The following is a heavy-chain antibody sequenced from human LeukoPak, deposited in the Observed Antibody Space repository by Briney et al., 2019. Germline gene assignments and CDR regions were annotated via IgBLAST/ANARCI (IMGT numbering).Heavy chain of an antibody. Sequence: GASVKVSCKASGYTFTGYYMHWVRQAPGQGLEWMGWINPNSGGTNYAQKFQGRVTMTRDTSISTAYMELSRLRSDDTAVYYCARGNPVLRFLEWLNYYGMDVWGQGTTVTVSS. J-gene: IGHJ6*02. D-gene: IGHD3-3*01. CDR3: ARGNPVLRFLEWLNYYGMDV. V-gene: IGHV1-2*02. CDR1: GYTFTGYY. CDR2: INPNSGGT.